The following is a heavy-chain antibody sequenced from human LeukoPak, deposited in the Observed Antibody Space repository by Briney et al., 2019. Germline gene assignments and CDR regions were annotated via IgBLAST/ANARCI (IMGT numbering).Heavy chain of an antibody. CDR2: ITADGTE. Sequence: GGSLRLSCAASGFTFSSYWMHWVRQAPGKGLEWVARITADGTEDYAAPVNARFTASRDDSKTTVYLQMNSLTTEDTAVYYCTTAPTRGWLPYFDYWGQGTVVTVSS. CDR1: GFTFSSYW. V-gene: IGHV3-15*01. CDR3: TTAPTRGWLPYFDY. D-gene: IGHD5-24*01. J-gene: IGHJ4*02.